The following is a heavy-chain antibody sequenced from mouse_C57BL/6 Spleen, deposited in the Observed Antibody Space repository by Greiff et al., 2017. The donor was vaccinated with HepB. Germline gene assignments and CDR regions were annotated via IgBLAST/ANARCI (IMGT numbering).Heavy chain of an antibody. CDR3: ARSDYGSRYYAMDY. Sequence: VHLVESGPGLVSPSQSLSITCTVSGFSLTSYAISWVRQPPGKGLEWLGVIWTGGGTNYNSALKSRLSISKDNSKSQVFLKMNSLQTDDTARYYCARSDYGSRYYAMDYWGQGTSVTVSS. CDR2: IWTGGGT. V-gene: IGHV2-9-1*01. CDR1: GFSLTSYA. D-gene: IGHD1-1*01. J-gene: IGHJ4*01.